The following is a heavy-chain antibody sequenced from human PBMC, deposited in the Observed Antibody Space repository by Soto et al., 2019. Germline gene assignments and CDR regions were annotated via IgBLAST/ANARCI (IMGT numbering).Heavy chain of an antibody. Sequence: GASVKVSCKASGYRFVDYYIHWVRQAPGQGLEWMGIINPKGGESKHAQKFQGRGTITAEESTSTAYMELSSLRSEDTAVYYCARDRDSSGYYYYXXXXXXXGQGTTVTVSS. CDR3: ARDRDSSGYYYYXXXXXX. V-gene: IGHV1-46*01. D-gene: IGHD3-22*01. CDR1: GYRFVDYY. CDR2: INPKGGES. J-gene: IGHJ6*02.